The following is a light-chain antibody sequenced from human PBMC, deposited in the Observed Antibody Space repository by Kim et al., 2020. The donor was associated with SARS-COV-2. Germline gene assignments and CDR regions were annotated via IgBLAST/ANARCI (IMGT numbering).Light chain of an antibody. J-gene: IGLJ2*01. CDR2: GND. Sequence: PGQRVTISCSGSRSNIGRNSVNWYQQFPGTAPKILIYGNDQRSSGVPDRFSGSKSGTAASLAITELRSEDEAEYFCAAWDDSLNVVFGGGTQLTVL. CDR1: RSNIGRNS. CDR3: AAWDDSLNVV. V-gene: IGLV1-44*01.